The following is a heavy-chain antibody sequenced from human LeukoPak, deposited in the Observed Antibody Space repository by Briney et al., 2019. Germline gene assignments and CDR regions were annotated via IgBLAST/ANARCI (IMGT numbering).Heavy chain of an antibody. J-gene: IGHJ6*02. Sequence: PGGSLRLSCAASGFTFSSYGMHWARQAPGKGLEWVAVISYDGSDKYYADSVKGRFTISRDNPKNAMYLQMNSLRVEDTAVYYCAKEHGDRGYYYYGMNVWGQGTTVTVSS. CDR3: AKEHGDRGYYYYGMNV. D-gene: IGHD4-17*01. CDR2: ISYDGSDK. CDR1: GFTFSSYG. V-gene: IGHV3-30*18.